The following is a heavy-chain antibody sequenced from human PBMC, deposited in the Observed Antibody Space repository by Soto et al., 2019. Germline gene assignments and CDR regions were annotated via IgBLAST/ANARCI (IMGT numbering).Heavy chain of an antibody. CDR3: ASSGDYVFDY. J-gene: IGHJ4*02. V-gene: IGHV4-34*01. Sequence: SETLSLTCAVYGGSFSGYYWSWIRQPPGKGLEWIGEINHSGSTNYNPSLKSRVTISVDTSKNQFSLKLSSVTAADTAVYYCASSGDYVFDYWGQGTLVTVSS. CDR1: GGSFSGYY. D-gene: IGHD4-17*01. CDR2: INHSGST.